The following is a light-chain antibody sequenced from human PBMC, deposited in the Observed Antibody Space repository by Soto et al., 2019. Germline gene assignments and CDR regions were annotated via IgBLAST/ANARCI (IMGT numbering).Light chain of an antibody. CDR1: QDISDY. Sequence: DFQMTHSPSSLSSSVVYRVTITCQASQDISDYLNWYQQKPGAAPKLLIHDATNLQAGVPSRFSGSGSGTEFTFTISSLEPEDVATYYCQQYDNIPLTFGGGTKVDIK. CDR3: QQYDNIPLT. J-gene: IGKJ4*01. V-gene: IGKV1-33*01. CDR2: DAT.